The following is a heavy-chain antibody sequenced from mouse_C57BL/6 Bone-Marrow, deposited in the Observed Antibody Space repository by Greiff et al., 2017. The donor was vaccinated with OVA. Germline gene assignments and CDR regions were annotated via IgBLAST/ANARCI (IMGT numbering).Heavy chain of an antibody. D-gene: IGHD1-1*01. J-gene: IGHJ1*03. CDR3: ARRGGYYGSSLRCDV. Sequence: QVQLQQPGAELVRPGSSVKLSCKASGYTFTSYWMHWVKQRPIQGLEWIGNIDPSDSETHYNQKFKDKATLTVDKSSSTAYMQLSSLTSEDSAVYYCARRGGYYGSSLRCDVWGTGTTVTVSS. V-gene: IGHV1-52*01. CDR1: GYTFTSYW. CDR2: IDPSDSET.